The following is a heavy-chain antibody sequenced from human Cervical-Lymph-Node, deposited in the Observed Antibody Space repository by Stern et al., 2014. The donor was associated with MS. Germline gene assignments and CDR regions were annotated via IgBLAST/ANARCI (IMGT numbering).Heavy chain of an antibody. Sequence: QLVQSGAEVKKPGASVQVSCKASGYTSTSYYMHWVRQAPGQGLEWMGIINPSGGSTRYAQKFQGRVTMTRDTSTSTVYMELSSLRSEDTAVYYCAREVAGHRLGMMDVWGQGTTVTVSS. CDR1: GYTSTSYY. D-gene: IGHD6-19*01. CDR3: AREVAGHRLGMMDV. J-gene: IGHJ6*02. V-gene: IGHV1-46*01. CDR2: INPSGGST.